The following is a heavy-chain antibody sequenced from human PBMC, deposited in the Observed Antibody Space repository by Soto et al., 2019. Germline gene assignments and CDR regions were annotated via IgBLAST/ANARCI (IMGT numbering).Heavy chain of an antibody. V-gene: IGHV3-33*01. CDR1: GFTFSSYG. Sequence: QVQLVESGGGVVQPGRSLRLSCAASGFTFSSYGMHWVRQAPGKGLEWVAVIWYDGSNKYYADSVKGRFTISRDNSKNTLYLQMNSLRAEDTAVYYCARALLGHSSSHYFYYYGMDVWGQGTTVTVSS. CDR3: ARALLGHSSSHYFYYYGMDV. J-gene: IGHJ6*02. CDR2: IWYDGSNK. D-gene: IGHD6-6*01.